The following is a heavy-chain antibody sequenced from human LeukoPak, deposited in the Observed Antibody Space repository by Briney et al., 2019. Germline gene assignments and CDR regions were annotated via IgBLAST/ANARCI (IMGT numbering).Heavy chain of an antibody. J-gene: IGHJ4*02. CDR2: INCNTGVT. Sequence: ASVKVSCKASGYTFTDHYAHWVRQAPGQGLEWMGWINCNTGVTNYAQKFQGRVTMTRDTSISTAYMELSRLRSDDTAVYYCARVGGGDWYYFDYWGQGTLVTVSS. D-gene: IGHD2-21*02. CDR3: ARVGGGDWYYFDY. V-gene: IGHV1-2*02. CDR1: GYTFTDHY.